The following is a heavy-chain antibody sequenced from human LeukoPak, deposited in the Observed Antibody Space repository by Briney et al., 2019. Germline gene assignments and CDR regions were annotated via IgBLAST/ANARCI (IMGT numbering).Heavy chain of an antibody. CDR3: ARVLAVAGFDP. CDR1: GFTVSSNY. Sequence: PGGSLRLSCAASGFTVSSNYMSWVRQAPGKGLEWVANINGDESVKYGVGSVRGRFTISRDNTKNSLYLQMNSLRDEDTAVYYCARVLAVAGFDPWGQGTLVTVSS. V-gene: IGHV3-7*01. CDR2: INGDESVK. D-gene: IGHD6-19*01. J-gene: IGHJ5*02.